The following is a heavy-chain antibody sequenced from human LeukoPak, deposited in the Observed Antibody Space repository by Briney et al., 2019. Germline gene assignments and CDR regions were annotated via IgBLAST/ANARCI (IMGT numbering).Heavy chain of an antibody. CDR3: ARERYYYDSSGYPTYSDY. V-gene: IGHV4-59*01. CDR2: IYYSGST. CDR1: GDSISSYY. J-gene: IGHJ4*02. D-gene: IGHD3-22*01. Sequence: SETLSLTRTVSGDSISSYYWSWIRQPPGKELEWIGYIYYSGSTNYNPSLKSRVTISIDTSKNQFSLNLISVTAADTAVYYCARERYYYDSSGYPTYSDYWRQGTLVTVSS.